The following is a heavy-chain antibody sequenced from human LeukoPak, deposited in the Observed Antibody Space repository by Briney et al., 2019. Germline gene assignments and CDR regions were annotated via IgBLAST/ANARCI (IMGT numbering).Heavy chain of an antibody. CDR2: IYYSGST. Sequence: SETLSLTCTVSGGSISSTSYYWGWIRQPPGKGLEWIGNIYYSGSTYYNPSLKSRVTISVDTSRNQFSLNLSSVTAADTAVYYCARHRGYSSSWEGYYFDYWGQGTLVTVSS. J-gene: IGHJ4*02. D-gene: IGHD6-6*01. CDR3: ARHRGYSSSWEGYYFDY. V-gene: IGHV4-39*01. CDR1: GGSISSTSYY.